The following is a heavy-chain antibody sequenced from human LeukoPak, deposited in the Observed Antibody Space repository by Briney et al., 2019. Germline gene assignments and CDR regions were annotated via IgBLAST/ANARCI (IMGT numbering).Heavy chain of an antibody. CDR2: IVVGSGNT. D-gene: IGHD3-22*01. CDR3: AAGPYYDSSGYYYQTRYYYYMDV. V-gene: IGHV1-58*02. J-gene: IGHJ6*03. Sequence: SVKVSCKASGFTFTSSAMQGVRQARGQRLEWIGWIVVGSGNTNYAQKFQERVTITRDMSTSTAYMELRSLRSEDTAVYYCAAGPYYDSSGYYYQTRYYYYMDVWGKGTTVSVSS. CDR1: GFTFTSSA.